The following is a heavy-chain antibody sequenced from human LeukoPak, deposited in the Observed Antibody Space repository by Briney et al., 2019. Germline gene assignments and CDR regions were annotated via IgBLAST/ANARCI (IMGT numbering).Heavy chain of an antibody. Sequence: GGSLRLSCAASGFTFSSSDMHWVRQAPGKGLEWVAFIRYDGNNKYYAASVKGRFTIYRDNSKNTLYLQMNSLRAEDTAVYYCAKDPAPDDSSGYYWQGVQYYFDYWGQGTLVTVSS. CDR1: GFTFSSSD. CDR2: IRYDGNNK. J-gene: IGHJ4*02. V-gene: IGHV3-30*02. D-gene: IGHD3-22*01. CDR3: AKDPAPDDSSGYYWQGVQYYFDY.